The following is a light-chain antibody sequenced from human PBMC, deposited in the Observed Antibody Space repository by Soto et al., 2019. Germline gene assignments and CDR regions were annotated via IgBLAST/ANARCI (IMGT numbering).Light chain of an antibody. V-gene: IGKV3-20*01. CDR2: GSV. CDR1: QRISANY. J-gene: IGKJ2*01. CDR3: HQYGDSPYS. Sequence: VVLTQSPATLSLSLGERATLSCRATQRISANYIAWYQVKTGQAPRLLVHGSVTRAAGIPDRFSGTGSGADFTLTIARVEPEYFAVYLCHQYGDSPYSFGQGTKLESK.